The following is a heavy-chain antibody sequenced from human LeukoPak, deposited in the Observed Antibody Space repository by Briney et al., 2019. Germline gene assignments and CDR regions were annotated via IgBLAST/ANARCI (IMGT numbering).Heavy chain of an antibody. CDR1: GFTFSSYA. Sequence: GGSLRLSCAASGFTFSSYAMHWVRQAPGKGLEWVANIKQDGSEKYYVDSVKGRFTISRDNTKNSLYVQMNSLRAEDTAVYYCTRTYYYDGDHWGQGTLVTVSS. D-gene: IGHD3-22*01. J-gene: IGHJ4*02. V-gene: IGHV3-7*01. CDR2: IKQDGSEK. CDR3: TRTYYYDGDH.